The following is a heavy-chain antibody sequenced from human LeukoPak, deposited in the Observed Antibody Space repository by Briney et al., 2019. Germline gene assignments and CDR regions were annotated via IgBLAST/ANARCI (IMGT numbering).Heavy chain of an antibody. Sequence: GASVKVSCKASGYTFTGYYMHWVRQAPGQGLEWMGWINPNSGGTNYAQKFQGRVTMTRDTSISTTYMELSRLRSDDTAVYYCARDRRHDYGDRPDYWGQGTLVTVFS. D-gene: IGHD4-17*01. CDR2: INPNSGGT. CDR1: GYTFTGYY. CDR3: ARDRRHDYGDRPDY. V-gene: IGHV1-2*02. J-gene: IGHJ4*02.